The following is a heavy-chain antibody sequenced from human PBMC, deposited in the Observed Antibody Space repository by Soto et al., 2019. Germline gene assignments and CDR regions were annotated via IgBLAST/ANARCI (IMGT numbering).Heavy chain of an antibody. J-gene: IGHJ6*02. CDR3: ARHEDGGYFDWFAMDV. CDR2: ISAYNGNT. D-gene: IGHD3-9*01. V-gene: IGHV1-18*01. CDR1: GYTFTSYG. Sequence: QVQLVQSGAEVKKPGASVKVSCKASGYTFTSYGITWVRQAPGQGLEWMGWISAYNGNTNYAQKLQGRVTMTTDTSTSTGYMELRGLRSDDTAVYYCARHEDGGYFDWFAMDVWGQGTTVTVSS.